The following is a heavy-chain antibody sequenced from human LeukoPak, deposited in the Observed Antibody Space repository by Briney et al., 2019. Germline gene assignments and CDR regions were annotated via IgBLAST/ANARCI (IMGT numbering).Heavy chain of an antibody. J-gene: IGHJ4*02. D-gene: IGHD2-2*01. V-gene: IGHV1-2*02. CDR3: AIDVGEDCSSTNCYASHL. Sequence: ASVKVSRKASGYTFTGYYIHWVRQAPGQGLEWMGWINPHSGGTDYQGGVTMTRDTSITTAHMELSSLRSDDTAVEYCAIDVGEDCSSTNCYASHLGGQGTRLTVSS. CDR1: GYTFTGYY. CDR2: INPHSGGT.